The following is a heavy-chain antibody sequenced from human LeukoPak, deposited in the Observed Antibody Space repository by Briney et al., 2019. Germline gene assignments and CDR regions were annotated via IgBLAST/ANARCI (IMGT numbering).Heavy chain of an antibody. V-gene: IGHV3-9*01. Sequence: QPGRSLRLSCAASGFTFDDYAMQWVRQAPGKGLEWVSGISWNSGSIGYADSVKGRFTISRDNSKNTLYLQMNSLRAEDTAVYYCAKDHVSRDIGYYFDYWGQGTLVTVSS. CDR3: AKDHVSRDIGYYFDY. CDR1: GFTFDDYA. D-gene: IGHD3-10*01. CDR2: ISWNSGSI. J-gene: IGHJ4*02.